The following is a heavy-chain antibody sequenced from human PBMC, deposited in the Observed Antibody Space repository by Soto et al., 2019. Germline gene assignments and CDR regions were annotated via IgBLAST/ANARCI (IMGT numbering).Heavy chain of an antibody. CDR1: GFTFSSYA. CDR3: AKVPRYCSGGSCYGGYFDY. D-gene: IGHD2-15*01. J-gene: IGHJ4*02. CDR2: ISGSGGNT. V-gene: IGHV3-23*01. Sequence: GGSLRLSCAASGFTFSSYAMSWVRQAPGKWLEWVSAISGSGGNTYYADSVKGRLTISRDNSRNTLYLQMNSLRADDTAVYYCAKVPRYCSGGSCYGGYFDYWGQGTLVTVSS.